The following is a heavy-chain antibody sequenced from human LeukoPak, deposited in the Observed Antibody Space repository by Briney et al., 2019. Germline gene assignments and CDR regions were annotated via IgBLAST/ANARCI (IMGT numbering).Heavy chain of an antibody. CDR3: AKAPVTTCRGAFCYPFDY. V-gene: IGHV3-23*01. D-gene: IGHD2-15*01. Sequence: GGSLRLSCAASGFTLSSYAMSWVRQAPGKGLEWVSAISDTGNTYHADSVKGRFTISRDSSKNTLFLQMNRLRPEDAAVYYCAKAPVTTCRGAFCYPFDYWGLGTLVTVPS. J-gene: IGHJ4*02. CDR1: GFTLSSYA. CDR2: ISDTGNT.